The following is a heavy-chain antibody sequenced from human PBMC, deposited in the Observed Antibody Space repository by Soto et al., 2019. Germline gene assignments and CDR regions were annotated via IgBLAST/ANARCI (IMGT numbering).Heavy chain of an antibody. J-gene: IGHJ4*02. CDR3: ARDPWND. Sequence: ASVKVSCKASGYTFSNYYMHWVRQVPGQGLEWMGMISPSGTSTTNTQRFQGRVTMTSDTSTSTVHMELSSLRSEDTAVYYCARDPWNDWGQGTLVTVS. CDR1: GYTFSNYY. CDR2: ISPSGTST. V-gene: IGHV1-46*01. D-gene: IGHD1-1*01.